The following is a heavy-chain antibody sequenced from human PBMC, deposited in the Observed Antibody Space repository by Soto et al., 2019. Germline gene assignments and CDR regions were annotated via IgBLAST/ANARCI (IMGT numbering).Heavy chain of an antibody. CDR1: GESLSGYY. J-gene: IGHJ4*02. CDR2: IKDGGLT. D-gene: IGHD5-12*01. Sequence: QVQLQQWGAGLLKPSETLSLTCAVYGESLSGYYWSWIRQPPGKGLEWIGEIKDGGLTNYSPSLKSRATISVDTPKNQFSLKLHSVTAADTAVYYCVRGQEGVVATHWDQGTLVTVSS. V-gene: IGHV4-34*01. CDR3: VRGQEGVVATH.